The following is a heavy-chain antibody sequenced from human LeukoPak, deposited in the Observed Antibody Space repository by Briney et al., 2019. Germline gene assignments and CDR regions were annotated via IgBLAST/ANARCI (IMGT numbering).Heavy chain of an antibody. Sequence: PGGSLRLSCAASGFTFSSYSMNWVRQAPGKGLEWVSSISSSSSYIYYADSVKGRFTISRDNAKNSQYLQMNSLRAEDTAVYYCARVRGHYGDYGGDFDYWGQGTLVTVSS. J-gene: IGHJ4*02. CDR1: GFTFSSYS. CDR2: ISSSSSYI. V-gene: IGHV3-21*01. D-gene: IGHD4-17*01. CDR3: ARVRGHYGDYGGDFDY.